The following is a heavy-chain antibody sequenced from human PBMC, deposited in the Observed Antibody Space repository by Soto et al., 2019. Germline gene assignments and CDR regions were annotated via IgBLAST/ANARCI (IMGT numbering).Heavy chain of an antibody. J-gene: IGHJ4*02. CDR2: INHSGST. Sequence: QVQLHQWGAGLLKPSETLSLTCAVYGESFSGYYWSWARQPPGKGLEWIGEINHSGSTNYNPSLKSRVTISVDTSKNQVSLNLNSVTAADTAVYYCARGGGYCGSTSCYNDYWGQGNLVTVSS. CDR3: ARGGGYCGSTSCYNDY. V-gene: IGHV4-34*01. CDR1: GESFSGYY. D-gene: IGHD2-2*01.